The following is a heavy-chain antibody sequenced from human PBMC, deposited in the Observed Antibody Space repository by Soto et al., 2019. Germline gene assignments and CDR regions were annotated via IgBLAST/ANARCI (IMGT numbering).Heavy chain of an antibody. CDR3: VRLSGGPRY. V-gene: IGHV3-53*01. Sequence: EAQLVESGGGLIQPGGSLRLSCAASGFTVSSDHMSWVRQAPGQGLEWVAGFYGDGTTSYADSAKGRFTISRDNSKNTLSLQMNRLRAEDTAHYYCVRLSGGPRYWGQGTLVTVSS. CDR2: FYGDGTT. CDR1: GFTVSSDH. J-gene: IGHJ4*02. D-gene: IGHD3-10*01.